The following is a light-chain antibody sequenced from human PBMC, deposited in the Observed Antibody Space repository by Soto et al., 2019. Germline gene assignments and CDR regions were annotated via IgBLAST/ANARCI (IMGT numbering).Light chain of an antibody. J-gene: IGKJ1*01. V-gene: IGKV3-20*01. CDR3: QQYGSSPWT. Sequence: EIVLTQSPGTLSLSPGERATLSCRASQSVSSSFLAWYQQKPGQAPTLLIYGASSRATAIPDRFSGSGSGTDFTLTIRRLQPEAVAVYYCQQYGSSPWTFGKGTKVEIK. CDR1: QSVSSSF. CDR2: GAS.